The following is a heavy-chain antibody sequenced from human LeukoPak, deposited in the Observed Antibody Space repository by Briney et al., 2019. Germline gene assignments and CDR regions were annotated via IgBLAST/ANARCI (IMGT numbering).Heavy chain of an antibody. D-gene: IGHD5-12*01. CDR1: GGSISSGGYY. Sequence: SETLSLTCTVSGGSISSGGYYWSWIRQHPGKGLEWIGYIYYSGSTYYNPSLKSRVTISVDTSKNQFSLKLSSVTAADTAAYYCARAADPRATIDYWGQGTLVTVSS. J-gene: IGHJ4*02. CDR3: ARAADPRATIDY. V-gene: IGHV4-31*03. CDR2: IYYSGST.